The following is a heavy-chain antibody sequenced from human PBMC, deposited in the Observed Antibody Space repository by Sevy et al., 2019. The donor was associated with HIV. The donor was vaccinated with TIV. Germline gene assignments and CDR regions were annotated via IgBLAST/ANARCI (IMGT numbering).Heavy chain of an antibody. CDR2: ISASNGNT. V-gene: IGHV1-18*01. J-gene: IGHJ4*02. CDR1: GYTFMNYG. D-gene: IGHD2-2*01. Sequence: ASVKVSCKASGYTFMNYGISWVRQAPGQGLEWMGWISASNGNTNYAQKFQGRVTMTTDTSTTRAYMERRSLRSDDTAVYYCALYCSITNCIFDYWGQGTLVTVSS. CDR3: ALYCSITNCIFDY.